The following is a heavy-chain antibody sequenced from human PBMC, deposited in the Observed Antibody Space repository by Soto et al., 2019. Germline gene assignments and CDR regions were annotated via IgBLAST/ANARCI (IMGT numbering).Heavy chain of an antibody. J-gene: IGHJ5*02. V-gene: IGHV3-15*01. CDR1: GFTFSHAW. Sequence: GGALGVCCSSSGFTFSHAWMSWVRQAPGKGLEWVGRIKSKADGETKDYGAPVRGRFTISRDDSQDILYLHMNSLRIEDTAVYYCCVIKRRDQYSTSGYWFDPWGPGTLVTVSS. CDR2: IKSKADGETK. D-gene: IGHD4-4*01. CDR3: CVIKRRDQYSTSGYWFDP.